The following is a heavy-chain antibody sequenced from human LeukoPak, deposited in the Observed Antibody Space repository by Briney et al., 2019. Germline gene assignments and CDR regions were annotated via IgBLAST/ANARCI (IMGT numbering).Heavy chain of an antibody. CDR3: ARDLVSSWYFAANYFDY. V-gene: IGHV3-48*02. J-gene: IGHJ4*02. D-gene: IGHD6-13*01. CDR2: ISSSSSTI. Sequence: GGSLRLSCAASGFTFSSYSMNWVRQAPGKGLEWVSYISSSSSTIYYADSAKGRFTISRDNAKNSLYLQMNSLRDEDTAVYYCARDLVSSWYFAANYFDYWGQGTLVTVSS. CDR1: GFTFSSYS.